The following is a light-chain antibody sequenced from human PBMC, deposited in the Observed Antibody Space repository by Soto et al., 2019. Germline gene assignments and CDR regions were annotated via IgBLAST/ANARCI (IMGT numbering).Light chain of an antibody. CDR2: GAS. CDR3: QQYGSSPSWT. Sequence: EIVLTQSPGTLSLSPGERATLSCRASQSVSSSYLAWYQQKPGQAPRLLIYGASSRATGIPDRFSGSGSGTDFTLTISRLEPEYFAVYYCQQYGSSPSWTVGQGTKVEIK. V-gene: IGKV3-20*01. J-gene: IGKJ1*01. CDR1: QSVSSSY.